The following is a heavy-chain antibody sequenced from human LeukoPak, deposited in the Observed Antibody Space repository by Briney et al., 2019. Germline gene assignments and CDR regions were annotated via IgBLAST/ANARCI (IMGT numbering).Heavy chain of an antibody. Sequence: SETLSLTCSVSGGSISISNYYWGWIRQSPGKGLEWIGSIYYSGSTYYNPSLKSRLTISVDTSKNQFSLKLSSVTAADTAVYYCVRQKITTSDYWGQGNMVTASS. V-gene: IGHV4-39*01. CDR1: GGSISISNYY. D-gene: IGHD4-11*01. CDR2: IYYSGST. J-gene: IGHJ4*02. CDR3: VRQKITTSDY.